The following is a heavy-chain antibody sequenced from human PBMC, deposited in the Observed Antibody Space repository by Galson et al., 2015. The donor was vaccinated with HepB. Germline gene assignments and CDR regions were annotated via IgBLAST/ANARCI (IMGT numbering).Heavy chain of an antibody. D-gene: IGHD3-3*01. V-gene: IGHV1-46*01. CDR1: GYTFTSYY. CDR2: INPSGGST. J-gene: IGHJ6*02. CDR3: ARDRLSRGTFGVVRWGSGMDV. Sequence: SVKVSCKASGYTFTSYYMHWVRQAPGQGLEWMGIINPSGGSTSYAQKFQGRVTMTRDTSTSTVYMELSSLRSEDTAVYYCARDRLSRGTFGVVRWGSGMDVWGQGTTVTVSS.